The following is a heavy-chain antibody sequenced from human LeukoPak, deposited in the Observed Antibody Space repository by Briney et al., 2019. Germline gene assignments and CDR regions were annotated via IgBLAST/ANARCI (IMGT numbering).Heavy chain of an antibody. Sequence: SQTLSLTCAISGDSVSSKSAAWHWIRQSPSRGLEWLGRTYYRAKWYNGYAVSVKSRITINPDTSKNQFFLQLNSVTPEDTAVYYCARRRSSSFDYWGQGTLVTVSS. CDR2: TYYRAKWYN. D-gene: IGHD6-6*01. V-gene: IGHV6-1*01. CDR1: GDSVSSKSAA. J-gene: IGHJ4*02. CDR3: ARRRSSSFDY.